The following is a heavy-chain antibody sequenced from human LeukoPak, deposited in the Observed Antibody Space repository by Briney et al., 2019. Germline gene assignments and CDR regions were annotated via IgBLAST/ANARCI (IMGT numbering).Heavy chain of an antibody. Sequence: SETLSLTCAVYGGSFSGYYWSWIRQPPGKGLEWIGEINHSGSTNYNPSLKSRVTISVDTSKNQFSLKLSSVTAADTAVYYCAVGAGYCGGDCYSNYWGQGTLVTVSS. CDR3: AVGAGYCGGDCYSNY. J-gene: IGHJ4*02. CDR1: GGSFSGYY. CDR2: INHSGST. D-gene: IGHD2-21*02. V-gene: IGHV4-34*01.